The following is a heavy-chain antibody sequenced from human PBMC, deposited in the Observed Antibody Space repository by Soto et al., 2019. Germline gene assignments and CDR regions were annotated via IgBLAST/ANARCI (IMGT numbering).Heavy chain of an antibody. Sequence: QVQLVESGGGVVQPGRSLRLSCAASGFTFSSYAMHWVRQAPGKGLEWVAVISYDGSNKYYADSVKGRFTISRDNSKNTLYLQMNSLRAENTAVYYWARMVGATTYYYYYYGMDVWAQGTTVTVSS. CDR3: ARMVGATTYYYYYYGMDV. J-gene: IGHJ6*02. D-gene: IGHD1-26*01. V-gene: IGHV3-30-3*01. CDR2: ISYDGSNK. CDR1: GFTFSSYA.